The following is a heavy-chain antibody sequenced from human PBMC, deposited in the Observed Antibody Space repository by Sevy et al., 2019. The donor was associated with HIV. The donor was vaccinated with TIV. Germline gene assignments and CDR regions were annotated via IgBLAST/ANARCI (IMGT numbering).Heavy chain of an antibody. J-gene: IGHJ6*02. D-gene: IGHD3-9*01. CDR1: AMSVSSANDY. CDR3: GRDQYYDVLTGLYAIDV. Sequence: LPETLSLTCSVSAMSVSSANDYWTWIRQPPGKGLEWIGHVFYFGSTNYNPSLKSRVTISLDTSKRQFSLKLTSVTAADTAVYYCGRDQYYDVLTGLYAIDVWGQGTTVTVSS. CDR2: VFYFGST. V-gene: IGHV4-61*01.